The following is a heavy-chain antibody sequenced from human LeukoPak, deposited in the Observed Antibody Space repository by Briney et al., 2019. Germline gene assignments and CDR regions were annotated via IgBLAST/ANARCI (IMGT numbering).Heavy chain of an antibody. D-gene: IGHD6-13*01. J-gene: IGHJ4*02. CDR3: ARGEYSSSWYEVPDY. CDR2: INPNSGGT. CDR1: GYTFTRYY. Sequence: VSVKVSCKASGYTFTRYYMHWVRQAPGQGLEWMGWINPNSGGTNYAQKFQGRVTMTRDTSISTAYMELSRLRSDDTAVYYCARGEYSSSWYEVPDYWGQGTLVTVSS. V-gene: IGHV1-2*02.